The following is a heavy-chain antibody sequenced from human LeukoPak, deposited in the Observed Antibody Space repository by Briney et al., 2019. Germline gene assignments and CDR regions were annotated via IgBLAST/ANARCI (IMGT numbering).Heavy chain of an antibody. V-gene: IGHV1-18*01. Sequence: ASVKVSCKASGYTFTSYGISWVRQAPGQGLEWMGWISAYNGNTNYAQKLQGRVTLTTDTSTSTAYMEPRSLRSDDTAVYYCATPRLMTTVTRLNDAFDIWGQGTMVTVSS. CDR1: GYTFTSYG. D-gene: IGHD4-17*01. J-gene: IGHJ3*02. CDR3: ATPRLMTTVTRLNDAFDI. CDR2: ISAYNGNT.